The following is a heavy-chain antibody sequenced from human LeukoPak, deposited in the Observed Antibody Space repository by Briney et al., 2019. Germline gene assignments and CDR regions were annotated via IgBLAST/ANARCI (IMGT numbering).Heavy chain of an antibody. J-gene: IGHJ4*02. V-gene: IGHV3-73*01. CDR1: GFTFSGSA. CDR3: TSHVLGGDY. D-gene: IGHD2-15*01. CDR2: IRSKANSYAT. Sequence: PGGSLKLSSAASGFTFSGSAMHWVRQASGKGLEWVGRIRSKANSYATAYAASVKGRFTISRDDSKNTAYLQMNSLKTEDTAVYYCTSHVLGGDYWGQGTLVTVSS.